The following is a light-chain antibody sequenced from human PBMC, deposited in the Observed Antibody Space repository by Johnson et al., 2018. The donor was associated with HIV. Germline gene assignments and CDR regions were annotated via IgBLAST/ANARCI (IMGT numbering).Light chain of an antibody. CDR1: SSNIGNNY. CDR2: ENN. V-gene: IGLV1-51*01. J-gene: IGLJ1*01. CDR3: GTWDSSLSAGGV. Sequence: QSVLTQPPSVSAAPGQKVTISCSGSSSNIGNNYVSWYQQLPGTAPKLLIYENNKRPSGIPDRFSGYKSGTSATLAITGLQTWDEADYYCGTWDSSLSAGGVFGTGTKVTVL.